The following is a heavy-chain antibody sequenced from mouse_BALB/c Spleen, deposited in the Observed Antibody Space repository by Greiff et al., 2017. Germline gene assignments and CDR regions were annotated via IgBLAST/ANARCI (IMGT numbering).Heavy chain of an antibody. CDR2: IWAGGST. Sequence: VQGVESGPGLVAPSQSLSITCTVSGFSLTSYGVHWVRQPPGKGLEWLGVIWAGGSTHYNSALLSRLSISKDNSKSQVFLKMNSLQTDDTAMYYCARDPYGNYDMDYWGQGTSVTVSS. D-gene: IGHD2-10*02. J-gene: IGHJ4*01. CDR1: GFSLTSYG. CDR3: ARDPYGNYDMDY. V-gene: IGHV2-9*02.